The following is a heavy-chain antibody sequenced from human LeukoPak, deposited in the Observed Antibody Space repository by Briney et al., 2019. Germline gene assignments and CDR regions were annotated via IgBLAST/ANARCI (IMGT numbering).Heavy chain of an antibody. Sequence: ASVKVSCKASGYTFTGYYMHCVRQAPGQRLECMGWINTNSGGTNYAQKFQGRVTMTRDPSITTAYMELSRLRSDDTAVYYCARAYDFWSGSFDYWGQGTLVTVSS. CDR2: INTNSGGT. CDR3: ARAYDFWSGSFDY. CDR1: GYTFTGYY. J-gene: IGHJ4*02. V-gene: IGHV1-2*02. D-gene: IGHD3-3*01.